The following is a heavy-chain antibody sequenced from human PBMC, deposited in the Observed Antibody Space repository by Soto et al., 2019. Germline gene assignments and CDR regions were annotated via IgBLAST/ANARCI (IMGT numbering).Heavy chain of an antibody. Sequence: EVQLVESGGGLVQPGGSLRLSCAASGFTSSSYWIHWVRQAPGKGLVWVSRISNDGSSTNYADSVKGRFTISRDNAKNTVYLQMNSPRAEDTAVYYCARDTYHYDTSDHFSADAFDIWGQGTMVTVSS. V-gene: IGHV3-74*01. D-gene: IGHD3-22*01. CDR1: GFTSSSYW. CDR3: ARDTYHYDTSDHFSADAFDI. J-gene: IGHJ3*02. CDR2: ISNDGSST.